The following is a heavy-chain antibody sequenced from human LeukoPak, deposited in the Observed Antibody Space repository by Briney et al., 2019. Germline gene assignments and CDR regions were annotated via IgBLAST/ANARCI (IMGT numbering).Heavy chain of an antibody. V-gene: IGHV3-30-3*01. CDR3: ARDPFRAGYFDY. Sequence: GRSLRLSCAASGFTFSSYAMHWVRQAPGKGLEWVAVISYDGSNKYYADSVKGRFTISRDNSKNTLYLQMNSLRAEDTAVYYCARDPFRAGYFDYWGQGTLVTVSS. D-gene: IGHD3/OR15-3a*01. CDR2: ISYDGSNK. CDR1: GFTFSSYA. J-gene: IGHJ4*02.